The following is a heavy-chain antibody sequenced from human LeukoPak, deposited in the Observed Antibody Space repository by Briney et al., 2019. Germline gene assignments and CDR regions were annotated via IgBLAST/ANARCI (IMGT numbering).Heavy chain of an antibody. J-gene: IGHJ4*02. D-gene: IGHD3-10*01. CDR3: AKDKFDGSGSYYFDY. Sequence: GSLRLSCXASGFTFDDYAMHWVRQAPGKGLEWVSLISWDGGRTYYADSVKGRFTISRDNSKNSLYLQMNSLRAEDSALYYCAKDKFDGSGSYYFDYWGPGTLVTVSS. CDR1: GFTFDDYA. CDR2: ISWDGGRT. V-gene: IGHV3-43D*03.